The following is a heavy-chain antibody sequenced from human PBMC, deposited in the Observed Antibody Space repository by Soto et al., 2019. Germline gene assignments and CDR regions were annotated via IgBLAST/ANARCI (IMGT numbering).Heavy chain of an antibody. J-gene: IGHJ4*02. CDR2: INAGNGNT. D-gene: IGHD6-19*01. CDR1: GYTFTSYA. Sequence: QVQLVQSGAEEKKPGASVKVSCKASGYTFTSYAMHWVRQAPGQRLEWMGWINAGNGNTKYSQKLQGRVTITRDTTASTVYMEMSSLGSEDMAVYYCARVSGWYFLDYWGQGTLVTVSS. V-gene: IGHV1-3*05. CDR3: ARVSGWYFLDY.